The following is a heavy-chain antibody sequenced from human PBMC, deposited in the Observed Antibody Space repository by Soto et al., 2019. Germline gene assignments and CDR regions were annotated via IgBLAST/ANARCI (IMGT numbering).Heavy chain of an antibody. CDR3: ARAYSDAFDI. J-gene: IGHJ3*02. D-gene: IGHD2-15*01. Sequence: GGSLRLSCAASGFTFRDYYMTWIRQAPGKGLEWVSYISSSGTGIYYPDSVKGRFTISRDNAKNSLYLQMSSLRAEDTAVYYCARAYSDAFDIWGQGTLVTVSS. V-gene: IGHV3-11*01. CDR2: ISSSGTGI. CDR1: GFTFRDYY.